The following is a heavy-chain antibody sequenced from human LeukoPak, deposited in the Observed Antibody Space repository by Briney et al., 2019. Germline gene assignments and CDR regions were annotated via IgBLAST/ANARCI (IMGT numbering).Heavy chain of an antibody. CDR2: IYYSGST. J-gene: IGHJ5*02. Sequence: SETLSLTCSVSGGSNSSSTYYWGWIRQPPGKGLEWIGSIYYSGSTYYTPSLRSRVTISVDTSNNQFSLKLSSVTAADTAVYYCARSPFWDIVVPAAIWFDPWGQGTLVTVSS. CDR1: GGSNSSSTYY. CDR3: ARSPFWDIVVPAAIWFDP. V-gene: IGHV4-39*07. D-gene: IGHD2-2*01.